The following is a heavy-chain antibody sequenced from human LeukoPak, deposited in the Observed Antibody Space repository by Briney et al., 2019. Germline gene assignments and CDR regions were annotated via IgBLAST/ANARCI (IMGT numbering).Heavy chain of an antibody. D-gene: IGHD3-10*01. Sequence: SETLSLTCTVSGGSISSYYWSWIRQPPGKGLEWIGYIYYSGSTNYNPSLKSRVTISVDTSKNQFSLKLSSVTAADTAVYYCAMYTMVRGGYFDYWGQGTLVTVSS. V-gene: IGHV4-59*01. J-gene: IGHJ4*02. CDR2: IYYSGST. CDR1: GGSISSYY. CDR3: AMYTMVRGGYFDY.